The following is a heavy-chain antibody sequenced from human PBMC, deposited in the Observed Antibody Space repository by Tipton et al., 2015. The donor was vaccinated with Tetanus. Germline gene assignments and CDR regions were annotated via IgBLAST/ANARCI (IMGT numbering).Heavy chain of an antibody. J-gene: IGHJ6*02. CDR3: ARDLGGRDYYGMDV. CDR1: GGSISSYY. D-gene: IGHD1-26*01. V-gene: IGHV4-59*01. Sequence: TLSLTCTVSGGSISSYYWSWIRQPPGKGLEWIGYIYYSGSTNYNPSLKSRVTISVDTSKNQFSLKLSSVTAADPAVYYCARDLGGRDYYGMDVWGQGTTVTVSS. CDR2: IYYSGST.